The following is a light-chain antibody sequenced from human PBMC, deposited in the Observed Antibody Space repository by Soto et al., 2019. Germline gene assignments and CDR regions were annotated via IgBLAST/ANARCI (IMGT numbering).Light chain of an antibody. Sequence: EIVLTQSPGTLSLSPGERATLSCRASQSVSSSYLAWYQQKPGQAPRLLIYGASSRATGIPDRFSGSGSGTDCTLTISRLETEDFAVYYCQQYGSSPRTFGQGTRLEIK. V-gene: IGKV3-20*01. CDR2: GAS. CDR1: QSVSSSY. J-gene: IGKJ5*01. CDR3: QQYGSSPRT.